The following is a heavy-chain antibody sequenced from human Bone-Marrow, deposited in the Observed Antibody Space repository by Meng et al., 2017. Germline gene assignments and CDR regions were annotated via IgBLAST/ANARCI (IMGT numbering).Heavy chain of an antibody. Sequence: GESLKISCAASGFTFSSYWMSWVRQAPGKGLEWVANIKQDGSEKYYVDSVKGRFTISRDNAKNPLYLQMNSLRAEDTAVYYCARAPVLRFLEWLYSGGMDVWGQGTMVTV. J-gene: IGHJ6*02. CDR2: IKQDGSEK. V-gene: IGHV3-7*01. CDR3: ARAPVLRFLEWLYSGGMDV. CDR1: GFTFSSYW. D-gene: IGHD3-3*01.